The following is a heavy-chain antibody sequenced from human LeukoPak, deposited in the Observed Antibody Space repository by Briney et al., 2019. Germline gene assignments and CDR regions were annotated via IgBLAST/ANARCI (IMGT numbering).Heavy chain of an antibody. Sequence: GGSLRLSCAASGFTFSTYAMSWVRQAPGKGLEWVSGISTSGGGTYYADSVKGRFTISRDNAKNTLFLQMNSLRAEDTAVYYCARGIAGYYYYMDVWGKGTTVTVSS. CDR3: ARGIAGYYYYMDV. J-gene: IGHJ6*03. CDR2: ISTSGGGT. CDR1: GFTFSTYA. D-gene: IGHD6-13*01. V-gene: IGHV3-23*01.